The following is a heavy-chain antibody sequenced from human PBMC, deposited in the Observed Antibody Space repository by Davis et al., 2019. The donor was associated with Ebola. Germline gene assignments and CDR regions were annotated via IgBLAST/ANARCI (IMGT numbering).Heavy chain of an antibody. CDR1: GFTFSSYW. Sequence: PGGSLRLSCAASGFTFSSYWMSWVRQAPGKGLEWVANIKQDGSEKYYVDSVKGRFTISRDNAKNSLYLQMNSLRAEDTAVYYCARVRHTYYYGMDVWGQGTTVTVSS. V-gene: IGHV3-7*03. CDR2: IKQDGSEK. J-gene: IGHJ6*02. CDR3: ARVRHTYYYGMDV.